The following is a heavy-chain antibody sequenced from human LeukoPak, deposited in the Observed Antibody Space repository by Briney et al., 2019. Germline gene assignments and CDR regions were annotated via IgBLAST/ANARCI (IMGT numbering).Heavy chain of an antibody. V-gene: IGHV3-23*01. CDR1: GFTFSSYA. J-gene: IGHJ4*02. CDR2: ISGSGGST. D-gene: IGHD3-22*01. CDR3: ASYYDSSGYYYTIYDY. Sequence: GGSLRLSCAASGFTFSSYAMSWVRQAPGKGLEWVSAISGSGGSTYYADSVKGRFTISRDNAKNSLYLQMNSLRAEDTAVYYCASYYDSSGYYYTIYDYWGQGTLVTVSS.